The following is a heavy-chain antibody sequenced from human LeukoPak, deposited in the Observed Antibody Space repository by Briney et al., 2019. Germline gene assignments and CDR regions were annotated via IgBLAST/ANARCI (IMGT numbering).Heavy chain of an antibody. V-gene: IGHV3-23*01. Sequence: GGSLRLSCAASGFTFSSYAMSWVRQAPGKGLEWVSAISGTGGSTSYADSVKGRFTISRDNSKNTLYLQMNSLRAEDTAVYYCAKLTSIIRGSFDYWGQGALVTVSS. CDR3: AKLTSIIRGSFDY. CDR1: GFTFSSYA. J-gene: IGHJ4*02. D-gene: IGHD3-10*01. CDR2: ISGTGGST.